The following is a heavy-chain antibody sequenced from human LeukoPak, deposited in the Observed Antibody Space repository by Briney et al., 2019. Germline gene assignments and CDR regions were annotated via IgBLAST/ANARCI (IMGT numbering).Heavy chain of an antibody. CDR1: GYTFTSYA. Sequence: ASVKVSCKASGYTFTSYAMHWVRQAPGQRLEWMGWINAGNGNTKYSQKFQGRVTITRDTSASTAYMELSSLSSEDTAVYYCARGATDYYYYGMDVWGQGTTVTVSS. CDR2: INAGNGNT. D-gene: IGHD1-26*01. V-gene: IGHV1-3*01. CDR3: ARGATDYYYYGMDV. J-gene: IGHJ6*02.